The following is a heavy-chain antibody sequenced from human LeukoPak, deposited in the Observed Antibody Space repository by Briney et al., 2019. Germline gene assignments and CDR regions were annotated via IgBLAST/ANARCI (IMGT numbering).Heavy chain of an antibody. D-gene: IGHD4-17*01. CDR1: GFTFGGYD. Sequence: PGGSLRLSCTASGFTFGGYDMSWFRQAPGKGLEWVSGINWNGGSTGYADSVKGRFTISRDNAKNSLYLQMNSLRAEDTALYYYARASASTVTTSSFDYWGQGTLVTVSS. CDR2: INWNGGST. J-gene: IGHJ4*02. V-gene: IGHV3-20*04. CDR3: ARASASTVTTSSFDY.